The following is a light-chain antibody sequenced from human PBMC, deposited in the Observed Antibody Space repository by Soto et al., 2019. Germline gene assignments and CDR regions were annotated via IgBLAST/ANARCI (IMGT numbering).Light chain of an antibody. J-gene: IGKJ5*01. CDR1: QSVSSSY. CDR3: QQYGSSPIT. V-gene: IGKV3-20*01. CDR2: GAS. Sequence: EIVLTQSPGTLWLSTGERAPPPCRASQSVSSSYLAWYQQKHGQAPRILIYGASTRATGIPDKFSGSGSGTDCTLTISRLEPEDSAVYHCQQYGSSPITFGQGTRLEI.